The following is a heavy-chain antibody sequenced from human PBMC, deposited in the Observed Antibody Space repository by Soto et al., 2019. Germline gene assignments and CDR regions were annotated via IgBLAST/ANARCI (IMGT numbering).Heavy chain of an antibody. Sequence: QVQLVESGGGVVQPGRSLRLSCAASGFTFSSYGMHWVSQAPGKGLEWVAVTWYDGSNKYYADSVKGRFTISRDNSKNTLYLQMNSLRAEDTAVYYCARDYYCSGGSCYSYYYYYYMYVWGKGTTVTVSS. CDR3: ARDYYCSGGSCYSYYYYYYMYV. J-gene: IGHJ6*03. V-gene: IGHV3-33*01. D-gene: IGHD2-15*01. CDR2: TWYDGSNK. CDR1: GFTFSSYG.